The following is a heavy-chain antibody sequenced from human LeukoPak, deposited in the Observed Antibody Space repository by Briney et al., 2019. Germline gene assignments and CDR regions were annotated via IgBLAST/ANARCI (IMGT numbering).Heavy chain of an antibody. D-gene: IGHD5-12*01. V-gene: IGHV1-2*02. CDR3: AREGPLSSIKH. Sequence: ASVRVSCKASGFTFTDYYLHWVRQAPGQGLEWMGWISPNNGDTDYAQKFQGRVRMTTDTSISTAYMDLSRLTSNDTAMYYCAREGPLSSIKHWGQGTLVTVSS. CDR2: ISPNNGDT. CDR1: GFTFTDYY. J-gene: IGHJ1*01.